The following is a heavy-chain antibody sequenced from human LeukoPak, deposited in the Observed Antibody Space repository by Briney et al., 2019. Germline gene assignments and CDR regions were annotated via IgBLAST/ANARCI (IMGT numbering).Heavy chain of an antibody. J-gene: IGHJ5*02. Sequence: GGSLRLSCAASGFTFSSHAMSWVRQARGKGLEWVSAISGSGGSTYYADSVKGGVTISRDNSKNTLYLQMNTLRPEDTALYYCAKGTRTSYGSGTTWFDPWGQGTLVTVSS. CDR2: ISGSGGST. V-gene: IGHV3-23*01. CDR3: AKGTRTSYGSGTTWFDP. D-gene: IGHD3-10*01. CDR1: GFTFSSHA.